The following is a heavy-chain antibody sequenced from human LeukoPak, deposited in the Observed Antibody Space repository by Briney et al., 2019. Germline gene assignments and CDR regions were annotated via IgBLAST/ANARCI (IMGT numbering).Heavy chain of an antibody. J-gene: IGHJ3*02. CDR2: INPNSGGA. CDR1: GYTFTDYY. D-gene: IGHD6-19*01. Sequence: ASVKVSCKDSGYTFTDYYMQWVRQAPGQGLEWMGWINPNSGGAKYAQKFQGRVTMTRDTSSSTTYMELSTLRSDDTAVYYCARPLNSGWERDAFDIWGQGTMVTVSS. V-gene: IGHV1-2*02. CDR3: ARPLNSGWERDAFDI.